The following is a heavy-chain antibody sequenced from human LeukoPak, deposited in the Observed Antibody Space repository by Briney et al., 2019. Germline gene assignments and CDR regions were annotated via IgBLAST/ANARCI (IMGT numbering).Heavy chain of an antibody. V-gene: IGHV3-23*01. CDR2: ISGSGANT. CDR3: AKRGVVIRVILIGFHKEASYFDS. Sequence: GGSLRLSCAASGFTFSTYAMSWVRQAPGKGLEWVSTISGSGANTYYADSVRGRFTISRDNSKNTLYLHMNSLRAEDTAVYFCAKRGVVIRVILIGFHKEASYFDSWGQGALVTVSS. CDR1: GFTFSTYA. D-gene: IGHD3-9*01. J-gene: IGHJ4*02.